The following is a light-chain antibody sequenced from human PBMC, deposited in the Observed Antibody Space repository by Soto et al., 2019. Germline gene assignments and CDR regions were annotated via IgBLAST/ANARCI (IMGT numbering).Light chain of an antibody. CDR3: QQSYSSPGT. J-gene: IGKJ1*01. V-gene: IGKV1-39*01. CDR1: QSIRRY. CDR2: AAS. Sequence: DIQITHSPSSLSASVGDRVTITCRASQSIRRYLNWYQQKPGRAPKXXXYAASSLRSGVPSRFSGSGSGTDFTLTISSLQPEDFETYYCQQSYSSPGTFGQGTKVDIK.